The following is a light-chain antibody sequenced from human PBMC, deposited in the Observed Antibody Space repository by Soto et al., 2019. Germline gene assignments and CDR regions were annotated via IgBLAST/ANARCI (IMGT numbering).Light chain of an antibody. CDR2: EVS. CDR1: SSDVGGYNF. CDR3: SSYTSSSTLV. V-gene: IGLV2-14*01. Sequence: QSALTQPASVSGSPGQSITISCTGTSSDVGGYNFVSWYQQHPGKAPKLMIYEVSNRPSGVSDRFSGSKSGNTASLTIFGLQAEDEADYHCSSYTSSSTLVFGTGTKLTVL. J-gene: IGLJ1*01.